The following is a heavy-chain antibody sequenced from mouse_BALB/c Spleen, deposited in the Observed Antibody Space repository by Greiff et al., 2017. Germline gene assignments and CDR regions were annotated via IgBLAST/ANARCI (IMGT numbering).Heavy chain of an antibody. J-gene: IGHJ3*01. Sequence: EVKVVESGGGLVKPGGSLKLSCAASGFTFSSYTMSWVRQTPEKRLEWVATISSGGSYTYYPDSVKGRFTISRDNAKNTLYLQMSSLKSEDTAMYYCTSEAYYGNLWFAYWGQGTLVTVSA. CDR2: ISSGGSYT. V-gene: IGHV5-6-4*01. D-gene: IGHD2-10*01. CDR3: TSEAYYGNLWFAY. CDR1: GFTFSSYT.